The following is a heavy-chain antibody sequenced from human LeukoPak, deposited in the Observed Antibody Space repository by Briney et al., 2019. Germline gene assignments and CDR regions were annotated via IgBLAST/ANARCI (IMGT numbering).Heavy chain of an antibody. CDR2: ISDSGNT. J-gene: IGHJ4*02. CDR3: ARGREWEPKVFDY. CDR1: GGSISSRSYY. V-gene: IGHV4-39*07. Sequence: SETLSLTCTVSGGSISSRSYYWGWIRQPPGKGLEWIGKISDSGNTYYSPSLRSRVTISIDMSKNQFSLKLSSVTAADTAVYYCARGREWEPKVFDYWGQGTLVTVSS. D-gene: IGHD1-26*01.